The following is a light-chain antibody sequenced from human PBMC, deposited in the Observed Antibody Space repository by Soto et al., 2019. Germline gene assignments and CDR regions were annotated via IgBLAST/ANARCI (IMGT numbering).Light chain of an antibody. J-gene: IGKJ1*01. CDR1: QSVSSY. V-gene: IGKV3-15*01. Sequence: EILMTQSPATLSVSPGERVTLSCRASQSVSSYLAWYQQKPGQPPRLLIYGASTRATGIPARFSGSGSGTEFTLTISSLQSEDFAVYYCQQYNNWPRTFXQGTKVDIK. CDR3: QQYNNWPRT. CDR2: GAS.